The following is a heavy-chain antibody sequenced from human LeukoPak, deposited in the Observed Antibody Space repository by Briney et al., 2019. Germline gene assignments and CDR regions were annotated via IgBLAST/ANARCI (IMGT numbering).Heavy chain of an antibody. CDR3: ARGQVPAARGYNWFDP. Sequence: SSETLSLTCAVSGWSFNDYYWNWIRQPPGKGLEWIGEINARGDTNYNPSLKSRVTISVDTSKKQFSLRLTSMIAVDTALYYCARGQVPAARGYNWFDPWGQGTLVTVSS. CDR2: INARGDT. CDR1: GWSFNDYY. V-gene: IGHV4-34*01. J-gene: IGHJ5*02. D-gene: IGHD2-2*01.